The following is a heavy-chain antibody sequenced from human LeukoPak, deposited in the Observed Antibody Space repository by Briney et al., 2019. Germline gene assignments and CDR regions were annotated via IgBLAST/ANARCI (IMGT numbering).Heavy chain of an antibody. Sequence: SETLSLTCAVYGGSFSGYYWSWIRQPPGKGLEWIGEINHSGSTNYNPSLKSRVTISVDTSKNQFSLKLSSVTAADTAVYYCALVVRGFMDVWGKGTTVTVSS. D-gene: IGHD3-10*01. CDR1: GGSFSGYY. V-gene: IGHV4-34*01. J-gene: IGHJ6*03. CDR3: ALVVRGFMDV. CDR2: INHSGST.